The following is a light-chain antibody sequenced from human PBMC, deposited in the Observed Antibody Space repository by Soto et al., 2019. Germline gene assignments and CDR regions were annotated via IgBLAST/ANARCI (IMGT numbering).Light chain of an antibody. V-gene: IGKV1-13*02. CDR2: DAS. CDR3: QQFNSYPPLT. CDR1: QGISSA. Sequence: AIQLTQSPSSLSASVGDRVTITCRASQGISSALAWYQQKPGKAPKLLIYDASSLESVVPSRFSGCGSGSEFTITVSSLRPEDLATYFCQQFNSYPPLTFGAGTKVEI. J-gene: IGKJ4*01.